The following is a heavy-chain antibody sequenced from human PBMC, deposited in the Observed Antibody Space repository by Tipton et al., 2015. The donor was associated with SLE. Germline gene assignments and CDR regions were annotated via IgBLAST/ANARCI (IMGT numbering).Heavy chain of an antibody. CDR1: GGSISSYY. CDR2: IYYSGST. D-gene: IGHD5-12*01. V-gene: IGHV4-59*01. CDR3: ARDTRGLATIWGAFDI. Sequence: LRLSCTVSGGSISSYYWSWIRQPPGKGLEWIGYIYYSGSTNYNPSLKSRVTTSVDTSKNQFSLKLSSVTAADTAVYYCARDTRGLATIWGAFDIWGQGTMVTVSS. J-gene: IGHJ3*02.